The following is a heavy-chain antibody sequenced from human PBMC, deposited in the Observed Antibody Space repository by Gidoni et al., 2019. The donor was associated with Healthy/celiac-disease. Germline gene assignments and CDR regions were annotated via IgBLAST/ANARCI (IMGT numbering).Heavy chain of an antibody. CDR3: ARDSRLDIVVVPAAIDY. CDR2: IYYSGST. CDR1: GGSISSSNW. J-gene: IGHJ4*02. Sequence: QVQLQESGPGLVKPSGTLSLTCAVPGGSISSSNWWSWVRQPPGKGLEWIGEIYYSGSTNYNPSLQSRVAISVDKSKNQFSLKLSSVTAADTAVYYCARDSRLDIVVVPAAIDYWGQGTLVTVSS. V-gene: IGHV4-4*02. D-gene: IGHD2-2*02.